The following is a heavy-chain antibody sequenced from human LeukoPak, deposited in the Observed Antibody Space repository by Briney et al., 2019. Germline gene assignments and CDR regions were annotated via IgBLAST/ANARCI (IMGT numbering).Heavy chain of an antibody. J-gene: IGHJ4*02. CDR3: ARDLPYCSSTSCYVSDY. CDR1: GYTFTGYY. Sequence: ASVKVSCKASGYTFTGYYMHWVRQAPGQGLEWMGWINPNSGGTNYAQKFQGRVTMTRDTSISTAYMELSRLRSDDTGVYYCARDLPYCSSTSCYVSDYWGQGTLVTVSS. D-gene: IGHD2-2*01. V-gene: IGHV1-2*02. CDR2: INPNSGGT.